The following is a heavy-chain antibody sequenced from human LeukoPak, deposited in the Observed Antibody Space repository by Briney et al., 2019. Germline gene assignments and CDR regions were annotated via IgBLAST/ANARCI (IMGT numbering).Heavy chain of an antibody. CDR3: AHSRGPYSSGWWFDY. Sequence: SGPTLVKPTQTLALTCTFSGFSLSTSGVGVGWIRQPPGKALEWLALIYWDDDKRYSPSLKSRLTITKDTSKNQVVLTMTNMEPVDTATYYCAHSRGPYSSGWWFDYWGQGTLVTVSS. J-gene: IGHJ4*02. V-gene: IGHV2-5*02. CDR2: IYWDDDK. D-gene: IGHD6-19*01. CDR1: GFSLSTSGVG.